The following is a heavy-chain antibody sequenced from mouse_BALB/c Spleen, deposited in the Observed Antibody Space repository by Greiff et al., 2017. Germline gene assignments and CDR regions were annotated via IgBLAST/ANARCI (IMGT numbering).Heavy chain of an antibody. V-gene: IGHV3-2*02. Sequence: DVQLQESGPGLVKPSQSLSLTCTVTGYSITSDYAWNWIRQFPGNKLEWMGYISYSGSTSYNPSLKSRISITRDTSKNQFFLQLNSVTTEDTATYYCARGKYGNYDWYFDVWGAGTTVTVSS. CDR3: ARGKYGNYDWYFDV. J-gene: IGHJ1*01. CDR1: GYSITSDYA. CDR2: ISYSGST. D-gene: IGHD2-10*02.